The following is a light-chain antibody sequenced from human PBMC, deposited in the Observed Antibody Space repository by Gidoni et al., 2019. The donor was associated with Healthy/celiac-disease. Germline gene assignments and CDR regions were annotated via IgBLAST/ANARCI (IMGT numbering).Light chain of an antibody. CDR1: SSNIGSNT. CDR2: SNN. CDR3: AAWDDSLNGWV. V-gene: IGLV1-44*01. Sequence: QSVLTQPPHASGTPGQRVTIPCSGSSSNIGSNTVNWYQHLPGTAPKLLIYSNNQRPSGVPDRFSGSKSGTSASLAISGLQSEDEADYYCAAWDDSLNGWVFGGGTKLTVL. J-gene: IGLJ3*02.